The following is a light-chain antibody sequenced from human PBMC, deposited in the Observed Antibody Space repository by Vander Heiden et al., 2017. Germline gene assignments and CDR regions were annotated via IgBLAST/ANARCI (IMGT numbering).Light chain of an antibody. CDR3: QQANRFPLT. CDR1: QDISSG. CDR2: AAS. V-gene: IGKV1-12*01. J-gene: IGKJ4*01. Sequence: DIQMTQSPSSVSASVGDTVTITCRASQDISSGLVWYQQRPGKAPKFLIYAASTLQSGVPSRFSGSGSGTRFTLTISSLQPEDFATYYCQQANRFPLTFGGGTKVEIK.